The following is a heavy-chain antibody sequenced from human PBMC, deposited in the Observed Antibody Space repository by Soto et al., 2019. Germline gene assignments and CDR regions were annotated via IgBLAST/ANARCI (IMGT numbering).Heavy chain of an antibody. CDR2: IYYSGST. CDR3: ASGGYYYDSSGYFPGYFDY. CDR1: GGSVSSGSYY. D-gene: IGHD3-22*01. Sequence: SETLSLTCTVSGGSVSSGSYYWSWIRQPPGKGLEWIGYIYYSGSTNYNPSLKSRVTISVDTSKNQFSLKLSSVTAADTAVYYCASGGYYYDSSGYFPGYFDYWGQGTLVTVSS. V-gene: IGHV4-61*01. J-gene: IGHJ4*02.